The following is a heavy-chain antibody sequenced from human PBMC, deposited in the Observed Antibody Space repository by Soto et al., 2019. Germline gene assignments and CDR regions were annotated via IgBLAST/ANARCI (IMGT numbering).Heavy chain of an antibody. V-gene: IGHV3-23*01. CDR1: GFRVSDYA. CDR2: LSESGGST. CDR3: AKALVSGQESFYYYMEV. D-gene: IGHD2-8*01. J-gene: IGHJ6*03. Sequence: EVQLLESGGTVVQPGVSLRLSCEASGFRVSDYAMSWVLQAPGKGLERVSALSESGGSTYYADCVRGRFKISRDNSKDTMYLQMSGLRGDDTATYYCAKALVSGQESFYYYMEVWGRGTPVTVS.